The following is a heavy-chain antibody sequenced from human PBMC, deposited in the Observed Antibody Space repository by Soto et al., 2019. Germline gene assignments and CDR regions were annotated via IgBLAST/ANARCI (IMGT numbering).Heavy chain of an antibody. Sequence: QVQLVESGGGVVQPGRSLRLSCAASGFTFSSYGMHWVRQAPGKGLEWVGVISYDGSNKYYADSVKGRFTISRDNSKNTLYLQMNSLRAEDTAVYYCAKDSSSSGWYYFDYWGQGTLVTVSS. CDR3: AKDSSSSGWYYFDY. CDR2: ISYDGSNK. D-gene: IGHD6-19*01. CDR1: GFTFSSYG. J-gene: IGHJ4*02. V-gene: IGHV3-30*18.